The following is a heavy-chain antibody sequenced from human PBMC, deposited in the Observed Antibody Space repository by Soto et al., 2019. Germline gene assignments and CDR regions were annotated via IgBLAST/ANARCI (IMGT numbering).Heavy chain of an antibody. V-gene: IGHV3-21*02. CDR1: GFTFSAYT. CDR3: ARDPRYCDTTTCYTSPGYYGMDA. Sequence: EVQLVESGGGLVKPGGSLRLSFAASGFTFSAYTMNWFGRAPGKGLGWVSSIGSSSTFIYYVESVKGRFTISRDNAENSLFLQINSLRAEDTAVYYCARDPRYCDTTTCYTSPGYYGMDAWGQGTTVTVSS. CDR2: IGSSSTFI. D-gene: IGHD2-2*02. J-gene: IGHJ6*02.